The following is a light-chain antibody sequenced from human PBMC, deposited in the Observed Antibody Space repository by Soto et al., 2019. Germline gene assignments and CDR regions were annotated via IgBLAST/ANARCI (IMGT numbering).Light chain of an antibody. V-gene: IGKV1-5*03. J-gene: IGKJ4*01. CDR1: QSIGSW. CDR3: QRYNSWPLA. Sequence: DIHMTQSPSTLSFPVGDRVTITCRASQSIGSWLAWYQQKPGKAPKLLIYKTSTLKSGVPSRFSGSRSGTEFTLTISSLQPEDFATYYCQRYNSWPLAFGEGTKVDIK. CDR2: KTS.